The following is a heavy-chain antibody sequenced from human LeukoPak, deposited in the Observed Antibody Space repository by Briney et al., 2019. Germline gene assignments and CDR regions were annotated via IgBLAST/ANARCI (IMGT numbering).Heavy chain of an antibody. CDR3: ARGVHWFDP. Sequence: PSQTLSLTCAISGDSVSSKSAAWNWIRRSPSRGLEWLGRTYYRSKWYTDYAVSVKSRITINPDTSKNQFSLQLNSVTPEDTAVYYCARGVHWFDPWGQGTLVTVSS. J-gene: IGHJ5*02. CDR1: GDSVSSKSAA. CDR2: TYYRSKWYT. V-gene: IGHV6-1*01. D-gene: IGHD2-8*01.